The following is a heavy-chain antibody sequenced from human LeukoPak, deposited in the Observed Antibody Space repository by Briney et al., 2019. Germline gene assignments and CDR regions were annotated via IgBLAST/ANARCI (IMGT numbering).Heavy chain of an antibody. V-gene: IGHV1-69*05. J-gene: IGHJ5*02. Sequence: SVKVSCKASGGTFSSYAISWVRQAPGQGLEWMGGIIPIFGTANYAQKFQGRVTITTDESTSTAYMELSSLRSEDTAVYYCARRSTLYNWFDPWGQGTLVTVSS. CDR1: GGTFSSYA. CDR3: ARRSTLYNWFDP. CDR2: IIPIFGTA. D-gene: IGHD2-2*01.